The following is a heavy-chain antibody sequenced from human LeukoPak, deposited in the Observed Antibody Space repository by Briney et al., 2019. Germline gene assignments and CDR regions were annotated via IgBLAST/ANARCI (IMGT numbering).Heavy chain of an antibody. CDR1: GFTFSSYG. D-gene: IGHD6-19*01. CDR2: ISYDGSNK. Sequence: GGSLRLSCAASGFTFSSYGMHWVRQAPGKGLEGVAVISYDGSNKYYADSVKGRFTISRDNSKNTLYLQMNSLRAEDTAVCYCAKDSVQWLRGRGGNYFDYWGQGTLVTVSS. V-gene: IGHV3-30*18. J-gene: IGHJ4*02. CDR3: AKDSVQWLRGRGGNYFDY.